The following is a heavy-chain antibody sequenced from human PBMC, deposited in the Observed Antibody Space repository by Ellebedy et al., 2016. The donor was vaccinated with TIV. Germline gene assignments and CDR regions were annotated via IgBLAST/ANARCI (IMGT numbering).Heavy chain of an antibody. CDR3: ARVVGGVRGVIIRSYYYYGMDV. J-gene: IGHJ6*02. CDR2: ISSSGSTI. CDR1: GFTFSDYY. V-gene: IGHV3-11*01. D-gene: IGHD3-10*01. Sequence: GGSLRLXCAASGFTFSDYYMSWIRQAPGKGLEWVSYISSSGSTIYYADSVKGRFTISRDNAKNSLYLQMNSLRAEDTAVYYCARVVGGVRGVIIRSYYYYGMDVWGQGTTVTVSS.